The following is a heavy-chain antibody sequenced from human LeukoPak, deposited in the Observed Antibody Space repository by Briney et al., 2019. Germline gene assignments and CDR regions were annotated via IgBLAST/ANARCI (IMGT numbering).Heavy chain of an antibody. V-gene: IGHV3-30*03. Sequence: GGSLRLSCAASGFTFSSYSMNWVRQAPGKGLEWVAVISYDGSNKYYADSVKGRFTISRDNAKNSLYLQMNSLRAEDTAVYYCARDSYGSGSYYRIDYWGQGTLVTVSS. D-gene: IGHD3-10*01. J-gene: IGHJ4*02. CDR3: ARDSYGSGSYYRIDY. CDR1: GFTFSSYS. CDR2: ISYDGSNK.